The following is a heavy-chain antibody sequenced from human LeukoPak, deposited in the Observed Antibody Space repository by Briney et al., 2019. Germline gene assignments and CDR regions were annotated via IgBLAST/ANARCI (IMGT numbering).Heavy chain of an antibody. CDR3: ARDPGTTQTLHDAFDI. V-gene: IGHV3-48*03. Sequence: PGGSLRLSCAASGFTFSSYEMNWVRQAPGKGLEWVSYISSSGSTIYYADSVKGRFTISRDNAKNSLYLQMNSLRAEDTAVYYCARDPGTTQTLHDAFDIWGQGTMVTVSS. J-gene: IGHJ3*02. CDR2: ISSSGSTI. CDR1: GFTFSSYE. D-gene: IGHD1-7*01.